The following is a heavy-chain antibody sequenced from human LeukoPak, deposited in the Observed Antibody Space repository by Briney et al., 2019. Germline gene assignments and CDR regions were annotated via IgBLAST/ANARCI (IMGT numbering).Heavy chain of an antibody. CDR3: ARDQKVTYYYGSGSRDPFYYFDY. CDR2: ISSSGSTI. D-gene: IGHD3-10*01. J-gene: IGHJ4*02. V-gene: IGHV3-48*03. CDR1: GFTFRSYE. Sequence: PGGSLRLSCAASGFTFRSYEMNWVRQAPGKGLEWVSYISSSGSTIYYADSVKGRFTISRDNAKNSLYLQMNSLRAEDTAVYYCARDQKVTYYYGSGSRDPFYYFDYWGQGTLVTVSS.